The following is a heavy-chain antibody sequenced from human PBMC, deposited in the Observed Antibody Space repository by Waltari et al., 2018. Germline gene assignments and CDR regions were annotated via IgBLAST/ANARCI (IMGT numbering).Heavy chain of an antibody. J-gene: IGHJ3*02. Sequence: QVQLEQSGAEVKKPGSSVKVSCKASGGTFSSYAISWVRQAPGQGLEWMGGIIPSFGTANYAQKFQGRVTITADKSTSTAYMELSSLRSEDTAVYYCARERVTMIVVVNHDAFDIWGQGTMVTVSS. CDR1: GGTFSSYA. V-gene: IGHV1-69*14. D-gene: IGHD3-22*01. CDR2: IIPSFGTA. CDR3: ARERVTMIVVVNHDAFDI.